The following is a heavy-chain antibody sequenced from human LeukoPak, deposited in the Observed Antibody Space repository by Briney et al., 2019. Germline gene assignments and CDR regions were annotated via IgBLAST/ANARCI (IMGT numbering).Heavy chain of an antibody. CDR3: ARLRTTRGPVTVTPFYPGLPNWFDP. CDR1: GYSFTSYW. D-gene: IGHD4-17*01. V-gene: IGHV5-51*01. J-gene: IGHJ5*02. CDR2: INPEDSDT. Sequence: GESLKISCKGSGYSFTSYWIGWVRQMPGKGLEWMGIINPEDSDTTYSPSFQGQVTISADKSISIAYLQWSSLKASDTAMYYCARLRTTRGPVTVTPFYPGLPNWFDPWGQGTLVTVSS.